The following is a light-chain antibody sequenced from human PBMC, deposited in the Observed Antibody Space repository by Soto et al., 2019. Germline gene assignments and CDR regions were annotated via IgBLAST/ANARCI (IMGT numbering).Light chain of an antibody. CDR1: SSDVGGYNY. Sequence: QSALTQPASVSGSPGQSITISCTGTSSDVGGYNYVSWYQQHPGKAPKLMIYDVSNRPSGVSNRFSGSKSGNTASLTISGLQAEDEADYYCSSYTSSSTPYSFGGGTKLTVL. J-gene: IGLJ3*02. CDR3: SSYTSSSTPYS. V-gene: IGLV2-14*01. CDR2: DVS.